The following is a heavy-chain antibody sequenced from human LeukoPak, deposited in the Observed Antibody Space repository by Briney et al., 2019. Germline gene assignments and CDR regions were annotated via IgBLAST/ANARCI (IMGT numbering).Heavy chain of an antibody. V-gene: IGHV4-4*07. CDR2: IYTSGST. J-gene: IGHJ4*02. D-gene: IGHD3-10*01. Sequence: SETLSLTCTVSGGSISSYYWSWIRQPAGKGLEWIGRIYTSGSTNYNPSLKSRVTMSVDTSKNQFSLKLSSVTAADTAVYYCARETYGSGSYGTPFGYWGQGTLVTVSS. CDR3: ARETYGSGSYGTPFGY. CDR1: GGSISSYY.